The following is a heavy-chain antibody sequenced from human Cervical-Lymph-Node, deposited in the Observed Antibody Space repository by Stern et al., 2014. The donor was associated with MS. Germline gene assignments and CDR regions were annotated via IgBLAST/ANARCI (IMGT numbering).Heavy chain of an antibody. Sequence: QLQLQESGPGLVEPSDTLSLTCTVSGGSIRSFYWSWIRQPPGKGLEWVGYIYYTGATNYNPALRGRVTISQDSSKNQFSLKVRSVTAADTAVYYCARGSSGLTPFDYWGQGTLVTVSS. D-gene: IGHD3-22*01. CDR3: ARGSSGLTPFDY. CDR2: IYYTGAT. CDR1: GGSIRSFY. V-gene: IGHV4-59*07. J-gene: IGHJ4*02.